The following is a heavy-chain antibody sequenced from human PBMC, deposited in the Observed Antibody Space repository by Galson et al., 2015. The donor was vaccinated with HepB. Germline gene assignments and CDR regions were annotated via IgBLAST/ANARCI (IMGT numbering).Heavy chain of an antibody. Sequence: SLRLSCAASGFTFSDYYMSWIRQAPGKGLEWVSYISSSGSTIYYADSVKGPFTISRDNAKNSLYLQMNSLRAEDTAVYYCARDGDSSSSPDYWGQGTLVTVSS. J-gene: IGHJ4*02. CDR3: ARDGDSSSSPDY. CDR1: GFTFSDYY. V-gene: IGHV3-11*01. CDR2: ISSSGSTI. D-gene: IGHD6-6*01.